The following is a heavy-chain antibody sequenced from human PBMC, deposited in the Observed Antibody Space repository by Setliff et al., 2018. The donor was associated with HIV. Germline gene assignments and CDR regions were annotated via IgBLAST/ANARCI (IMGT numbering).Heavy chain of an antibody. J-gene: IGHJ5*02. CDR3: ARHPPNLDCLDP. CDR1: GGSFSGYY. CDR2: INHSGST. D-gene: IGHD2-21*02. Sequence: SETLSLTCAVYGGSFSGYYWNWIRQPPGKGLEWSGEINHSGSTNYNPSLKSRVTIAVDTSKNQFSLKVNSVTAADTAVYDCARHPPNLDCLDPWGQGTLFTVSS. V-gene: IGHV4-34*01.